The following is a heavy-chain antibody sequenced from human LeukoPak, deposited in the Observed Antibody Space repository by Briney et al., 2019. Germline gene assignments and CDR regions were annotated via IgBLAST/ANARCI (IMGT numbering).Heavy chain of an antibody. CDR3: AKGRRYCSGGSCYYFDY. J-gene: IGHJ4*03. Sequence: PGRSLRLSCAASGFAFSSYGMHWVRQAPGKGLEWVAVISYDGSNKYYADSVKGRFTISRDNSRNTVYLQMNSLRAEDTAVYYCAKGRRYCSGGSCYYFDYWGKGTTVTVSS. D-gene: IGHD2-15*01. CDR1: GFAFSSYG. CDR2: ISYDGSNK. V-gene: IGHV3-30*18.